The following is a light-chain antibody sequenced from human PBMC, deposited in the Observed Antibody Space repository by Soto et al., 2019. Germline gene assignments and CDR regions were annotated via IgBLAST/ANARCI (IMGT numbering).Light chain of an antibody. CDR2: DAS. Sequence: DIQMTQSPSSLSASVGDRVTITFQASQDISNYLNWYQQKPGKAPKLLIYDASNLETGVPSRFSGSGSGTDFTFTISSLQPEDIATYYCQQYDNLPRFGGGTKVDI. CDR1: QDISNY. V-gene: IGKV1-33*01. J-gene: IGKJ4*01. CDR3: QQYDNLPR.